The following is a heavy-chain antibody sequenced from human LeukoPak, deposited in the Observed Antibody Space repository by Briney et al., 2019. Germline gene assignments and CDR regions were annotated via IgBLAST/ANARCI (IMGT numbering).Heavy chain of an antibody. D-gene: IGHD3-22*01. CDR2: INWNGGST. CDR3: ARGVYYDSSGYRFDY. Sequence: GVSLRLSCAASGFTFDDYGMSWVRQAPGKGLEWVSGINWNGGSTGYADSVKGRFTISRDNAKNSLYLQMNSLRAEDTALYYCARGVYYDSSGYRFDYWGQGTLVTVSS. J-gene: IGHJ4*02. V-gene: IGHV3-20*04. CDR1: GFTFDDYG.